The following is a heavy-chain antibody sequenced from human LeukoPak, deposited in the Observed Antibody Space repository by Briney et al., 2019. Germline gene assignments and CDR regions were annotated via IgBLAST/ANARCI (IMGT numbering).Heavy chain of an antibody. J-gene: IGHJ6*03. D-gene: IGHD3-10*01. CDR3: AREDPSGYYYYMDV. V-gene: IGHV4-61*01. CDR2: IYYSGST. Sequence: PSETLSLTCTVSGGSISSGSYYWSWIRQPPGKGLEWIGYIYYSGSTNYNPSLKSRVTISVDTSKNQFSLKLSSVTAADTAVYYCAREDPSGYYYYMDVWGKGTTVTVSS. CDR1: GGSISSGSYY.